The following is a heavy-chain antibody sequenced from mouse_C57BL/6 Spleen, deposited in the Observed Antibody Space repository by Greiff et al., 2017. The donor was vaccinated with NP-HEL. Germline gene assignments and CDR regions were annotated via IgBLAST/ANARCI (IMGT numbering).Heavy chain of an antibody. Sequence: VQLQQSGAELAKPGASVKLSCKASGYTFTSYWMHWVKQRPGQGLEWIGYINPSSGYTKYNQKFKDKATLTVDKSSSTAYMQLSSLTYEDSAVYYCARGSGSSFYWYFDVWGTGTTVTVSS. CDR1: GYTFTSYW. CDR2: INPSSGYT. V-gene: IGHV1-7*01. D-gene: IGHD1-1*01. CDR3: ARGSGSSFYWYFDV. J-gene: IGHJ1*03.